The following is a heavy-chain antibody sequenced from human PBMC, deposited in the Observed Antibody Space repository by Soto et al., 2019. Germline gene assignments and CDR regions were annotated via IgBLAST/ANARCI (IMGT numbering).Heavy chain of an antibody. Sequence: GASVKVSCKASGYTFTGFYMHWVRQAPGQGLEWMGWINPNNGGTNYAQKFQGRVSMTRDTSISTAYMELNKLKSDDTAVYYCARSGAAGPSYYYYGMDVWGQGTTVTVSS. D-gene: IGHD3-10*01. CDR1: GYTFTGFY. V-gene: IGHV1-2*02. CDR3: ARSGAAGPSYYYYGMDV. CDR2: INPNNGGT. J-gene: IGHJ6*02.